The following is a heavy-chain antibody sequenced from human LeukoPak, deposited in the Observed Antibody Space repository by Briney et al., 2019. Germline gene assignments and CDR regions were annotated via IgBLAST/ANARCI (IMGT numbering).Heavy chain of an antibody. CDR2: IYHSGST. CDR1: GGSISSGGYS. J-gene: IGHJ2*01. Sequence: PSETLSLTCAVSGGSISSGGYSWSWIRQPPGKGLEWIGYIYHSGSTYYNPSLKSRVTISVDRSKNQFSLKLSSVTAADTAVYYCARGFHYGDYGVYFDLWGRGTLVTVSS. CDR3: ARGFHYGDYGVYFDL. V-gene: IGHV4-30-2*01. D-gene: IGHD4-17*01.